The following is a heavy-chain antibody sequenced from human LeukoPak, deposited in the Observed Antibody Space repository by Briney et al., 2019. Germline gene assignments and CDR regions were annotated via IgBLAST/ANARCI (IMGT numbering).Heavy chain of an antibody. J-gene: IGHJ4*02. CDR3: AKDWHGDDY. CDR1: GFTFSSYG. CDR2: IWYDGSNK. V-gene: IGHV3-33*06. Sequence: GRSLRLXCATSGFTFSSYGMHWVRQAPGKGLECVAVIWYDGSNKYYADSVKGRFTISRDNSKNTLYLQMNSLRAEDTAVYYCAKDWHGDDYWGQGTLVTVSS.